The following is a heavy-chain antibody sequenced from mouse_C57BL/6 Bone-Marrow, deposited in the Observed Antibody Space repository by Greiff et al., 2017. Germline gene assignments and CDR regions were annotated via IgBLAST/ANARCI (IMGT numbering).Heavy chain of an antibody. CDR1: VYTFTSYW. D-gene: IGHD2-1*01. V-gene: IGHV1-59*01. CDR3: EKGGNYVGDY. Sequence: QVQLQQPGAELVRPGTSVKLSCKASVYTFTSYWMHWVKQRPGQGLEWIGVIDNSDSYTNYNQKFKGKATLTVDTSYSKAYMQLSSLTSEDSAVYYCEKGGNYVGDYWGQGTTLTVSS. CDR2: IDNSDSYT. J-gene: IGHJ2*01.